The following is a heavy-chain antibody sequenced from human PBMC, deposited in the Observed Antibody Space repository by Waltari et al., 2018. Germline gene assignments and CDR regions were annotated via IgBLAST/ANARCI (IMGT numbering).Heavy chain of an antibody. V-gene: IGHV3-43*01. CDR1: GFTFDDYT. CDR3: AKDIQSPAAHVGGFDY. CDR2: ISWEGGST. Sequence: EVQLVESGGVVVQPGGSLRLSCAASGFTFDDYTMHWVRQAPGKGLEWVSLISWEGGSTYYADSVKGRFTISRDNSKNSLYLQMNSLRTEDTALYYCAKDIQSPAAHVGGFDYWGQGTLVTVSS. J-gene: IGHJ4*02. D-gene: IGHD4-4*01.